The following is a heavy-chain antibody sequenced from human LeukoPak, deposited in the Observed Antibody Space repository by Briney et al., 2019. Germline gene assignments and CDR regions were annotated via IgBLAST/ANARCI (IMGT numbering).Heavy chain of an antibody. CDR3: ARELGINAFDV. CDR2: IDPNSGVT. V-gene: IGHV1-2*02. J-gene: IGHJ3*01. Sequence: ASVKVSCKASGYTLTDNHLYWVRQAPGQGLEWMGWIDPNSGVTNFAQNFQGRLTMTTDPSISTAYMELSRLTSDDTTVYYYARELGINAFDVWGQGTLVTVFS. CDR1: GYTLTDNH. D-gene: IGHD7-27*01.